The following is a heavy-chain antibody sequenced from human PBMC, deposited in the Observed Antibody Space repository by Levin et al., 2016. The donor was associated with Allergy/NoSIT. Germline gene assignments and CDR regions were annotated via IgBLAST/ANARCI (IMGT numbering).Heavy chain of an antibody. D-gene: IGHD2-2*01. Sequence: WIRQPPGKGLEWVSAISGSGGTTYYGDSVKGRFTISRDNSKNTLYLQMNSLRADDTAVYYCAKESGMPASGTLFDSWGQGTLVTVSS. CDR3: AKESGMPASGTLFDS. V-gene: IGHV3-23*01. CDR2: ISGSGGTT. J-gene: IGHJ5*01.